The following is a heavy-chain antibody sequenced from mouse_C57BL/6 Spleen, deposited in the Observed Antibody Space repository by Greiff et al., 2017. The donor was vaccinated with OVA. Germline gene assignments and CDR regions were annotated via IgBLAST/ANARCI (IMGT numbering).Heavy chain of an antibody. D-gene: IGHD2-12*01. V-gene: IGHV1-55*01. CDR3: ARSTPTTGGGMDY. CDR2: IYPGSGST. J-gene: IGHJ4*01. CDR1: GYTFTSYW. Sequence: VQLQQPGAELVKPGASVKMSCKASGYTFTSYWITWVKQRPGQGLEWIGDIYPGSGSTNYNEKFKSKATLTVDTSSSTAYMQLSSLTSEDSAVYYGARSTPTTGGGMDYWGQGTSVTVSS.